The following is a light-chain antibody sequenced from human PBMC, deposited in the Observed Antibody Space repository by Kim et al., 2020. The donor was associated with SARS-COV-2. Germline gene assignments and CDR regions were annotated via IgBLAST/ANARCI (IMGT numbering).Light chain of an antibody. Sequence: ESVGDRVTITCRASQSINDWLAWYQQKPGKAPKLLIYKASTLEGGVTSRFSGSGSGTEFTLTISSLQPDDYAIYYCQQYTTYRTFGQGTKVDIK. CDR2: KAS. J-gene: IGKJ1*01. V-gene: IGKV1-5*03. CDR1: QSINDW. CDR3: QQYTTYRT.